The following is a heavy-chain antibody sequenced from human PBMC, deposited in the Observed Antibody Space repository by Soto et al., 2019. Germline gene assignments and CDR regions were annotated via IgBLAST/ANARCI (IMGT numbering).Heavy chain of an antibody. Sequence: SEALCLTWSVSGGFISSGDSYGSWIRQPPMKGLEWIGYISYSGSTSYNVSLKSRVSISVDTSKNQVSLKLSSVTAADTAMYYCARAVYYYFSSVHDYLYSFDYRGPGTLVTVSS. CDR2: ISYSGST. V-gene: IGHV4-30-4*01. CDR1: GGFISSGDSY. D-gene: IGHD3-22*01. J-gene: IGHJ4*02. CDR3: ARAVYYYFSSVHDYLYSFDY.